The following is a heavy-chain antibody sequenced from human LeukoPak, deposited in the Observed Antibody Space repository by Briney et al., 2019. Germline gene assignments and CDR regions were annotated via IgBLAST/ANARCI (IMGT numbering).Heavy chain of an antibody. V-gene: IGHV4-59*01. CDR3: ARGTGWLPDW. CDR2: IFGSGHT. D-gene: IGHD6-19*01. J-gene: IGHJ4*02. Sequence: SETLSLTCTVSGGSISTFFWSWIRQPPGRGLEGIGHIFGSGHTDYNPSLKSRLPISVDTSKNDFSLQLTSVTAADTAVYYCARGTGWLPDWWGQGILVTVSS. CDR1: GGSISTFF.